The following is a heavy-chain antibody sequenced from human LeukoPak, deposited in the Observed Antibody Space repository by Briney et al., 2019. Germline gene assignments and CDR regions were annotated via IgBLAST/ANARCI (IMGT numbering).Heavy chain of an antibody. Sequence: SETLSLTCTVSGGSISSYYWSWIRQPPGKGLEWIGYIYYSGSTNYNPSLKSRVTISVDTSKNQFSLKLSSVTAADTAVYYCARVRVGATRYYFDYWGQGTLVTVSS. V-gene: IGHV4-59*01. J-gene: IGHJ4*02. CDR1: GGSISSYY. CDR2: IYYSGST. CDR3: ARVRVGATRYYFDY. D-gene: IGHD1-26*01.